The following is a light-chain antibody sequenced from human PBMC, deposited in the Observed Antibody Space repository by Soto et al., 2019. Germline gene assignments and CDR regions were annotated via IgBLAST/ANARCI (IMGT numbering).Light chain of an antibody. J-gene: IGKJ5*01. CDR2: GAS. CDR3: QQYNNWPPT. Sequence: EIVMTQSPATLSVSPGERATLSCRASQSVSSNLAWYQQKPGQAPRLLIYGASTRATGISARFSGSRSGTEFTLTISSLQSEDFAVYYCQQYNNWPPTFGQGTRPEIK. CDR1: QSVSSN. V-gene: IGKV3-15*01.